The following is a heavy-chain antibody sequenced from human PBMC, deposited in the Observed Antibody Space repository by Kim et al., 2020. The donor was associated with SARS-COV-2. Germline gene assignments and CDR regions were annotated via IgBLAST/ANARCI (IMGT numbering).Heavy chain of an antibody. Sequence: GGSLRLSCAASGFSVSSNYMTWVRQTPGKGLEWVSVIFRDGSTYYIDSVKGRFTISRHTSENTLYLQMNSLRVEDTAVYFCARGGAAATGDFDYWGQG. V-gene: IGHV3-53*04. CDR1: GFSVSSNY. CDR2: IFRDGST. J-gene: IGHJ4*02. CDR3: ARGGAAATGDFDY. D-gene: IGHD6-13*01.